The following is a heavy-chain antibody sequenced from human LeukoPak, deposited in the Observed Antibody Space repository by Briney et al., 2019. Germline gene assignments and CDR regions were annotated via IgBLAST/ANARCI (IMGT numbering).Heavy chain of an antibody. CDR2: IYYTGGT. V-gene: IGHV4-39*01. J-gene: IGHJ2*01. CDR3: ARRPNRGFVESWYFDL. D-gene: IGHD7-27*01. Sequence: PSETLSLTCIASGFSINTNGYYWGWIRQPPGKGLEGLGSIYYTGGTYDNPSLKSRATISIDTSKSQISLKLSSLTAADTAVYYCARRPNRGFVESWYFDLWGRGTLVTVSS. CDR1: GFSINTNGYY.